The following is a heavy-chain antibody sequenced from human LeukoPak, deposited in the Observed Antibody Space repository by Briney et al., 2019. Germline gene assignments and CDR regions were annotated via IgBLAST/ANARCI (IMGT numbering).Heavy chain of an antibody. CDR1: GFTFSGSA. D-gene: IGHD3-22*01. CDR2: IRSKANSYAT. Sequence: GGSLKLSCAASGFTFSGSAMHWVRQASGKGLEWVGRIRSKANSYATAYAASVRGRFTISRDDSKNTAYLQMNSLKTEDTAVYYCTRPFRYYDSSGYYYDEEFDYWGQGTLVTVSS. CDR3: TRPFRYYDSSGYYYDEEFDY. J-gene: IGHJ4*02. V-gene: IGHV3-73*01.